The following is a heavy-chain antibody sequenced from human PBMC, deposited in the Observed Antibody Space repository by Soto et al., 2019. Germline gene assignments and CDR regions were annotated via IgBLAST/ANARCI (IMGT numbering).Heavy chain of an antibody. CDR2: MNPNSGNT. V-gene: IGHV1-8*01. J-gene: IGHJ6*03. CDR1: GYTFTSYD. Sequence: QVQLVQSGAEVKKPGASVKVSCKASGYTFTSYDINWVRQATGQGLEWMGWMNPNSGNTGYAQKFQGRVTMTRNTSISTAYMELSSLRSEDTAEYYCARGPYDFWSGYYSPRPSYYMDVWGKGTTVTVSS. CDR3: ARGPYDFWSGYYSPRPSYYMDV. D-gene: IGHD3-3*01.